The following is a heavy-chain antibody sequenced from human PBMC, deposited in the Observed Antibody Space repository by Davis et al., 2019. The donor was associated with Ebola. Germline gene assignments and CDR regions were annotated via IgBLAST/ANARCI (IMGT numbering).Heavy chain of an antibody. CDR3: VSDDRYSRGNQNY. J-gene: IGHJ4*02. V-gene: IGHV1-18*04. CDR1: GYTFTNYY. Sequence: AASVKVSCKASGYTFTNYYMHWVRQAPGQGLEWMGWVTGYNDKTNYAHKFQGRVTLTIDTSASTAYMELTSLVLDDTAVYYCVSDDRYSRGNQNYWGQGTLVTVSS. CDR2: VTGYNDKT. D-gene: IGHD3-16*02.